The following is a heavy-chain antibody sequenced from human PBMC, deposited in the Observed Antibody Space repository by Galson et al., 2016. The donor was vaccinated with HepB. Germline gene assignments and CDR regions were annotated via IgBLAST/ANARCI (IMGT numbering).Heavy chain of an antibody. J-gene: IGHJ3*01. D-gene: IGHD3-10*01. CDR3: ARNYGTKAFDV. V-gene: IGHV3-33*01. CDR1: GFTFNYYD. Sequence: SLRLSCAASGFTFNYYDMHWVRQAPGKGLEWVAVIYFDGSKDFYPDSVKGRFTVSRDNSNNTLSLQMNSLGAEDTVVYYCARNYGTKAFDVWGHGTLVTVSS. CDR2: IYFDGSKD.